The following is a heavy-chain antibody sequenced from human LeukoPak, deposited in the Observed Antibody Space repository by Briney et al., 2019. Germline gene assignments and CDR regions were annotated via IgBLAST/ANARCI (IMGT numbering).Heavy chain of an antibody. D-gene: IGHD3-16*01. CDR3: ARYIGGTMIDY. V-gene: IGHV4-39*01. CDR1: GGSISTITYS. J-gene: IGHJ4*02. Sequence: NTSETLSLTCTVSGGSISTITYSWGWIRQPPGKGLEWNGSINYRGSTHYNPSLKSRLTIAVDTSKNQFSLKLSFVTAADTAVYYCARYIGGTMIDYWGQGTLVTVSS. CDR2: INYRGST.